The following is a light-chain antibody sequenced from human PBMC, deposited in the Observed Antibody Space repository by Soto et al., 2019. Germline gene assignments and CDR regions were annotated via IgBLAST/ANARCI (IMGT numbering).Light chain of an antibody. V-gene: IGLV3-21*04. CDR1: NIGSKS. Sequence: SYELTQPPSVSVAPGKTARITCGGNNIGSKSVPWYQQKPGQAPVLVIYYDSDRPSGIPERFSGSNSGNTATLTISRVEAGDEADYYFQVWDSCSDHVVFGGGTKLTVL. CDR2: YDS. J-gene: IGLJ2*01. CDR3: QVWDSCSDHVV.